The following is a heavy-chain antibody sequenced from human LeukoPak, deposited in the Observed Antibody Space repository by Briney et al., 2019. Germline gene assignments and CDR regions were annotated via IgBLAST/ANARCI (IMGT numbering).Heavy chain of an antibody. Sequence: QPGGSVTLSCAASGFTVSTNYMNWVRQAPGKGLEWVSVIYSGGSTYYVDSVKGRFIISRDNSRNTVYLQMNSLRAEDTAVYYCARDKESSSSFDYWGQGTLVTVSS. J-gene: IGHJ4*02. CDR2: IYSGGST. CDR1: GFTVSTNY. D-gene: IGHD6-6*01. V-gene: IGHV3-53*01. CDR3: ARDKESSSSFDY.